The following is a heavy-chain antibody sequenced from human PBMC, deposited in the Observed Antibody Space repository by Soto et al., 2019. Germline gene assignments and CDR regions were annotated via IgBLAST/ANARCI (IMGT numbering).Heavy chain of an antibody. D-gene: IGHD3-10*01. CDR1: GFTFGDYA. CDR2: FKWNSGDV. V-gene: IGHV3-9*01. Sequence: LRLSCAASGFTFGDYAMHWVRQVPGKGLKWVSGFKWNSGDVGYADSVKGRFTISRDNAKNSLYLQMNSLRPEDTAVYYCAKDRSSGSPYYGMDFWGQGTMVTVSS. J-gene: IGHJ6*02. CDR3: AKDRSSGSPYYGMDF.